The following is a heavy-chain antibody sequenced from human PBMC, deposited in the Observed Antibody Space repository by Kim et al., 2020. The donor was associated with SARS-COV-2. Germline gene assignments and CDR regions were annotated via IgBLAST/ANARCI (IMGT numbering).Heavy chain of an antibody. CDR2: TYYSFEWHI. V-gene: IGHV6-1*01. D-gene: IGHD6-13*01. CDR3: VRGQHSAFDV. J-gene: IGHJ4*02. Sequence: SQTLSLTCAISGDSLFGSNVAWNWVRQSPSRGLEWLGRTYYSFEWHIDYALSLRSRITLTPDASKNQFSLQLHSLPPADTAIYYCVRGQHSAFDVWGQAT. CDR1: GDSLFGSNVA.